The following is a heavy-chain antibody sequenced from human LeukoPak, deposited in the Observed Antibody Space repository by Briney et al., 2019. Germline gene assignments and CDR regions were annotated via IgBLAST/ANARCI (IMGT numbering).Heavy chain of an antibody. D-gene: IGHD5-18*01. Sequence: GRSLRLSCAASGFTFSSYGMHWIRQAPGKGLEWVAVIWYDGSNKYYADSVKGRFTISRDNSKNTLYLQMNSLRAEDTAVYYCARDGSGDSYGQPFDYWGQGTLVTVSS. CDR1: GFTFSSYG. CDR3: ARDGSGDSYGQPFDY. J-gene: IGHJ4*02. CDR2: IWYDGSNK. V-gene: IGHV3-33*01.